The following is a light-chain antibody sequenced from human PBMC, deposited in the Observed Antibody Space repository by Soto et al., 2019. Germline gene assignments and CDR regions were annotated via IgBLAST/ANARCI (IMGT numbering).Light chain of an antibody. J-gene: IGKJ1*01. Sequence: DIQMPQSPSTLSASVGDRDTITCRASQSIGTSLAWYQQMPGKAPKLLMYDASRLESGVPSRFSGSGSGTTFTLTISSLQPDDFATYFCQQYDHYWTFGQGTKVDI. V-gene: IGKV1-5*01. CDR3: QQYDHYWT. CDR1: QSIGTS. CDR2: DAS.